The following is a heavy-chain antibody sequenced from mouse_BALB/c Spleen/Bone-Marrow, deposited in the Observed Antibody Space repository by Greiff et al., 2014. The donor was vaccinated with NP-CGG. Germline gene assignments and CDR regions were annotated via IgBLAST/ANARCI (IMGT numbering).Heavy chain of an antibody. CDR3: ARPTTVVATGGSFDY. V-gene: IGHV5-6*01. D-gene: IGHD1-1*01. CDR1: GFTFSSYG. J-gene: IGHJ2*01. CDR2: ISSGGSYT. Sequence: EAHLVESGGDLVKPGGSLKLSCAASGFTFSSYGMSWVRQTPDKRLEWVATISSGGSYTYYPDSVKGRFTISRDNAKNTLYLQMSSLKSEDTAMYYCARPTTVVATGGSFDYWGQGTTLTVSS.